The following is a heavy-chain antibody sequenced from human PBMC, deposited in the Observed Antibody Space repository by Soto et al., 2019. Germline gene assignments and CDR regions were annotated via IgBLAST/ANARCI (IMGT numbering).Heavy chain of an antibody. Sequence: ASVKVSCKASGGTFSSYTISWVRQAPGQGLEWMGRIITILGIANYAQKFQGRVTITADKSTSTAYMELSSLRSDDTAVYYCATAYYDSSGYYYAFDIWGQGTMVTVSS. CDR1: GGTFSSYT. CDR3: ATAYYDSSGYYYAFDI. CDR2: IITILGIA. J-gene: IGHJ3*02. V-gene: IGHV1-69*02. D-gene: IGHD3-22*01.